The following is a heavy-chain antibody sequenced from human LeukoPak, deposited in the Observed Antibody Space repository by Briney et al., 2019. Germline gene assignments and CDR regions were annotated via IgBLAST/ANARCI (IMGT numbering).Heavy chain of an antibody. J-gene: IGHJ5*02. CDR2: IYHSGST. CDR1: GYSISSGYY. D-gene: IGHD2-2*01. CDR3: ARQGNYASNWFDP. Sequence: SETLSLTCTVSGYSISSGYYWGWIRQPPGKGLEWIGSIYHSGSTYYNLSLKSRVTISVDTSKDQFSLKLSSVTAADTAVYYCARQGNYASNWFDPWGQGTLVTVSS. V-gene: IGHV4-38-2*02.